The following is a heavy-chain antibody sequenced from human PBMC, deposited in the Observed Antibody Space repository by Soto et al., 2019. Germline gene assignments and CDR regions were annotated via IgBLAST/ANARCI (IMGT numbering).Heavy chain of an antibody. D-gene: IGHD6-19*01. CDR2: MNPNSGNT. CDR3: ARERTVAGNDY. V-gene: IGHV1-8*01. J-gene: IGHJ4*02. Sequence: ASVKVSCKASGYTFTRYDINWVRQATGQELEWMGWMNPNSGNTGYAQKFQGRVTMTRNTSISTAYMELSSLRSEDTAVYYCARERTVAGNDYWGQGTLVTVSS. CDR1: GYTFTRYD.